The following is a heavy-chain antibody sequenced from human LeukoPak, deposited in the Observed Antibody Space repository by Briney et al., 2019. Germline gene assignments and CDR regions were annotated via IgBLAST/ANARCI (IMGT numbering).Heavy chain of an antibody. Sequence: GGSLRLSCEASGFTFTTYSMTWVRQAPGKGLEWVSIISSGSSAIFSADALKGRFTISRDDAKNLLYLDMNSLRAEDTAVYYCAKEVVSLFGPPMDVTFDYWGQGTLVTVSS. V-gene: IGHV3-21*01. J-gene: IGHJ4*02. CDR3: AKEVVSLFGPPMDVTFDY. CDR1: GFTFTTYS. D-gene: IGHD2/OR15-2a*01. CDR2: ISSGSSAI.